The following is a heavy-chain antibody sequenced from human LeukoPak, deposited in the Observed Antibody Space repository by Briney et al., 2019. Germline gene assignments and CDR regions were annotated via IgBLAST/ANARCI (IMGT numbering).Heavy chain of an antibody. CDR3: ARAGVTTMVRGIGMDV. CDR1: GFTFSSYG. D-gene: IGHD3-10*01. CDR2: IWYDGSNK. Sequence: HPGGSLRLSCAASGFTFSSYGMHWVRQAPGKGLEWVAVIWYDGSNKYYADSVKGRFTISRDNSKNTLYLQMNSLRAEDTAVYYCARAGVTTMVRGIGMDVWGQGTTVTVSS. V-gene: IGHV3-33*01. J-gene: IGHJ6*02.